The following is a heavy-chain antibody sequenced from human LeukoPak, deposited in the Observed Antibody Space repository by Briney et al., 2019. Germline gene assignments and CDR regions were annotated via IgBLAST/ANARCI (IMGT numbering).Heavy chain of an antibody. Sequence: ASVKVSCKASGYTFTSYEINWVRQATGQGLEWMGWMNPNNGNTGYAQKFQGRVTITRNTSISTAYMELSSLRSEDTAVYYCARAQSYGDYVHDYGGQGTLATVSS. CDR2: MNPNNGNT. CDR1: GYTFTSYE. V-gene: IGHV1-8*01. CDR3: ARAQSYGDYVHDY. D-gene: IGHD4-17*01. J-gene: IGHJ4*02.